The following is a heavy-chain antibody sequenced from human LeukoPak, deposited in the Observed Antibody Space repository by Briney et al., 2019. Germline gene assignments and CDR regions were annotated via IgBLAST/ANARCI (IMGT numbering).Heavy chain of an antibody. CDR3: VRDDPGPQAFDM. J-gene: IGHJ3*02. CDR1: GFTFSSYW. Sequence: GSLRLSCAASGFTFSSYWMHWVRQAPEKGLVWVSQIKGDGTNIKYADSVKGRFTISRDNAKNTLYLQMNSLSAEDTAMYYCVRDDPGPQAFDMWGQGTMVTVSS. CDR2: IKGDGTNI. V-gene: IGHV3-74*01.